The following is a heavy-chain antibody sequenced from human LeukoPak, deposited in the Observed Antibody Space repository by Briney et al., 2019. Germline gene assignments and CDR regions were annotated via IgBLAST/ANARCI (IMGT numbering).Heavy chain of an antibody. D-gene: IGHD3-22*01. Sequence: SETLSLTCAIYGGSFSGYYWSWIRQPPGKGLEWIGEINHSGSTNYNPSLKSRVTISVDTSKNQFSLKLSSVTAADTAVYYCARMPYDSSGYRKNYFDYWGQGTLVTVSS. V-gene: IGHV4-34*01. J-gene: IGHJ4*02. CDR1: GGSFSGYY. CDR3: ARMPYDSSGYRKNYFDY. CDR2: INHSGST.